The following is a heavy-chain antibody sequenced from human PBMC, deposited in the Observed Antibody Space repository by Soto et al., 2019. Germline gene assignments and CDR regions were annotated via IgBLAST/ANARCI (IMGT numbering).Heavy chain of an antibody. CDR3: ATSSIAAQGQLYYGMDV. CDR1: GYSFTSYW. Sequence: GESLKLSCKGSGYSFTSYWIGWVRQMPGKGLEWMGIIYPGDSDTRYSPSFQGQVTISADKSISTAYLQWSSLKASDTAMYYCATSSIAAQGQLYYGMDVWGQGTTVTVSS. D-gene: IGHD6-6*01. V-gene: IGHV5-51*01. J-gene: IGHJ6*02. CDR2: IYPGDSDT.